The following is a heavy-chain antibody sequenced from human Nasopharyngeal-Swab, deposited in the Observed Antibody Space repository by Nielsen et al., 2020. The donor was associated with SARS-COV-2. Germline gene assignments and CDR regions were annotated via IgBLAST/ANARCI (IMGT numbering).Heavy chain of an antibody. CDR1: GFTFSSSA. V-gene: IGHV3-23*01. J-gene: IGHJ5*02. CDR2: ISIGGDRT. D-gene: IGHD6-13*01. CDR3: ARPLSRDSTWTTEANWFDP. Sequence: GESLKISCAVSGFTFSSSAMSWVRKAPGQGLEYVSGISIGGDRTYYADSVKGRFTISRDNSENTVYLQMNSLRAEDTALYHCARPLSRDSTWTTEANWFDPWGQGTLVTVSS.